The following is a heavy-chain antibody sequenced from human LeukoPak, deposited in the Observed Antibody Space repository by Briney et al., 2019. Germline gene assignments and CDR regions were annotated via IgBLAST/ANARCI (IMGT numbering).Heavy chain of an antibody. CDR2: IYKSGSI. V-gene: IGHV4-61*02. J-gene: IGHJ3*02. CDR3: ARDYYDSSGDHHDAFEI. D-gene: IGHD3-22*01. Sequence: SETLSLTCTVSGGSISSASYYWSWIRQPAGKGLEWIGRIYKSGSINYNPSLKSRVTISVDTSKNQFSLKLSSVTAADTAVYYCARDYYDSSGDHHDAFEIWGQGTMVTVSS. CDR1: GGSISSASYY.